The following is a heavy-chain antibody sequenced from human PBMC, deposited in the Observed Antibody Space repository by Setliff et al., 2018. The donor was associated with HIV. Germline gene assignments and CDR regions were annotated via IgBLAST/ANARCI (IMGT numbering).Heavy chain of an antibody. Sequence: GSLRLSCAASGFTFSSYAMHWVRQAPGKGLEWVAVISYDGSNKYYADSVKGRFTISRDNSKNTLYLQMNSLRAEDTAVYYCARSVIGYFYYGMDVWGQGTTVTVSS. CDR3: ARSVIGYFYYGMDV. CDR2: ISYDGSNK. D-gene: IGHD3-10*01. V-gene: IGHV3-30*01. J-gene: IGHJ6*02. CDR1: GFTFSSYA.